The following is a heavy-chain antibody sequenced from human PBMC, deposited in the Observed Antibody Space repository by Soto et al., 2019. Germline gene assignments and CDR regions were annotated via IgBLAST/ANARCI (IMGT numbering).Heavy chain of an antibody. CDR2: ISCSSSSI. V-gene: IGHV3-48*01. D-gene: IGHD5-12*01. CDR1: GFTFGDYA. CDR3: AREVATIPFDY. J-gene: IGHJ4*02. Sequence: SLRLSCAASGFTFGDYAMHWVRQAPGKGLEWVSYISCSSSSIDYADSVKGRFTISRDNAKNSLYLKMNSLRAEDTAVYYCAREVATIPFDYWGQGTLVTVS.